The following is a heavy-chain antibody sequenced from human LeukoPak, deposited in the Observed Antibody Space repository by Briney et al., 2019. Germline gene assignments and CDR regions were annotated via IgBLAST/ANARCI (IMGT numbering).Heavy chain of an antibody. V-gene: IGHV1-18*01. CDR1: GYTFTSXX. CDR3: ARDGGVVVQGYFDY. D-gene: IGHD2-2*01. J-gene: IGHJ4*02. Sequence: ASVKVSCKASGYTFTSXXXXWVRQXPGQGXXXXXWISAYNGNTNYAQKFQGRVTMTTDTSTSTAYMELRSLRSDDTAVYYCARDGGVVVQGYFDYWGQGTLVTVSS. CDR2: ISAYNGNT.